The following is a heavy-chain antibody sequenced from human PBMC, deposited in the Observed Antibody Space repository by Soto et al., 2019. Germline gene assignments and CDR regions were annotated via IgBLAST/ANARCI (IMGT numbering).Heavy chain of an antibody. D-gene: IGHD2-2*01. J-gene: IGHJ2*01. V-gene: IGHV3-53*02. Sequence: EVQLVESGGALIQPGGSLRLSCAASGFSINVTYLSWVRQAPGKGLEWLSVLYADGSTYYIDSVKGRFRISRDNSKNTLYLQMDNLRADDTAMYFCARTAQGDTPSTHWYFDLWGRGTPVTVSS. CDR2: LYADGST. CDR3: ARTAQGDTPSTHWYFDL. CDR1: GFSINVTY.